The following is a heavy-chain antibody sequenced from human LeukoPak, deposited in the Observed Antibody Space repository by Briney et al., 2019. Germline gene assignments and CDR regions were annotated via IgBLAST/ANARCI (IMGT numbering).Heavy chain of an antibody. V-gene: IGHV3-74*01. J-gene: IGHJ5*02. CDR2: INNDGSSS. CDR1: GFTFSSYW. CDR3: ARGTYGLRIDNWFDP. Sequence: PGRSLRLSCAASGFTFSSYWMHWVRQAPGKGLVWVSRINNDGSSSNYADSVKGRFTISRDNAKNTLYLQMNSLRAEDTAVYYCARGTYGLRIDNWFDPWGQGTLVSVSS. D-gene: IGHD1-26*01.